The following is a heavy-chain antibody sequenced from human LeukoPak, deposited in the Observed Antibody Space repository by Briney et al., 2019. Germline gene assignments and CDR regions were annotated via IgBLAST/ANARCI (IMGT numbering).Heavy chain of an antibody. CDR3: ARGSHNYYYYGMDV. V-gene: IGHV4-4*07. CDR2: IYTSGST. J-gene: IGHJ6*02. CDR1: GGSISSYY. D-gene: IGHD6-6*01. Sequence: SETLSLTCTVSGGSISSYYWSWIRQPAGKGLEWIGRIYTSGSTNYNPSLKSRVTMSVDTSKNQFPLKLSSVTAADTAVYYCARGSHNYYYYGMDVWGQGTTVTVSS.